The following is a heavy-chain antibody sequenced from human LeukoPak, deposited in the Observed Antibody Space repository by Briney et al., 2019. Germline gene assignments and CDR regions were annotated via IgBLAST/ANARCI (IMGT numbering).Heavy chain of an antibody. J-gene: IGHJ6*03. D-gene: IGHD4-17*01. CDR1: GYTFTSYG. CDR3: ARYGTTVTTQGYYYYMDV. CDR2: ISAYNGNT. V-gene: IGHV1-18*01. Sequence: VASVKVSCKASGYTFTSYGISWVRQAPGQGLEWMGWISAYNGNTNYAQKLQGRVTMTTDTSTSTAYMELRSLRSDDTAVYYCARYGTTVTTQGYYYYMDVWGKGTTVTVSS.